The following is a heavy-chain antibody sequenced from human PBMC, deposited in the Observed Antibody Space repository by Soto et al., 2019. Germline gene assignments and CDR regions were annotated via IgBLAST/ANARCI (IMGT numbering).Heavy chain of an antibody. CDR2: IYSDGST. Sequence: EVQLVESGGGLIQPGGSLRLSCAASGFAVSANYVSWVRQAPGKGLEWVSLIYSDGSTYYADSVKGRFTFSRDNSRNTLYLQMNSLTAEDTAVYYCTRVSSPLPNNYFDPWGQGTLVTVSS. D-gene: IGHD6-6*01. CDR1: GFAVSANY. CDR3: TRVSSPLPNNYFDP. V-gene: IGHV3-53*01. J-gene: IGHJ5*02.